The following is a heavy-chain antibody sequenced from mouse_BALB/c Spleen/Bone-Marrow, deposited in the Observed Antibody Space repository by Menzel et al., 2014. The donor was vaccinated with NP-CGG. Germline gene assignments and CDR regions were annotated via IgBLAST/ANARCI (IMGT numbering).Heavy chain of an antibody. Sequence: VQLQQSGPELVKPGASVKMSCKASGYTFTSYVMHWVKQKPGQGLEWIGYITPYNDGTNYNEKFKGKATLTSDKSSSTAYMELSSLTSEDSAVYYCARPYYYGSSGDSWFAYWGQGTLVTVSA. CDR1: GYTFTSYV. CDR2: ITPYNDGT. J-gene: IGHJ3*01. CDR3: ARPYYYGSSGDSWFAY. D-gene: IGHD1-1*01. V-gene: IGHV1-14*01.